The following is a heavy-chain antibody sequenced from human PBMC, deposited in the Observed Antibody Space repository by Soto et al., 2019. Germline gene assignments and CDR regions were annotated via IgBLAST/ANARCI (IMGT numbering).Heavy chain of an antibody. J-gene: IGHJ4*02. CDR3: AKDIAARPSPY. CDR2: TSGSGGST. V-gene: IGHV3-23*01. D-gene: IGHD6-6*01. Sequence: GGSLRLSCAASGFTFSSYAMSWVRQAPGKGLEWVSATSGSGGSTYYADSVKGRFTISRDNSKNTLYLQMNSLRAEDTAVYYCAKDIAARPSPYWGQGTLVTVSS. CDR1: GFTFSSYA.